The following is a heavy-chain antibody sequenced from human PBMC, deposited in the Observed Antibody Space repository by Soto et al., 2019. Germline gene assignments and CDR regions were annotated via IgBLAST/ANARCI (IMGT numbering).Heavy chain of an antibody. CDR3: ARMFSGDYTFFFAY. J-gene: IGHJ4*02. Sequence: PGGSLRLSCSASGFTFSSYAMHWVRQAPGKGLEYVSSISTNGGSTHYADSVKGRFTISRDNSKNTQYLQMSSLRAEDTAVYYCARMFSGDYTFFFAYWGQGTLVTVSS. CDR2: ISTNGGST. D-gene: IGHD4-17*01. V-gene: IGHV3-64D*06. CDR1: GFTFSSYA.